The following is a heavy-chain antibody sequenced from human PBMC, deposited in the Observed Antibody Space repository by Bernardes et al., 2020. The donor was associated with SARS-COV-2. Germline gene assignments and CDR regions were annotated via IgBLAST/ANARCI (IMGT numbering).Heavy chain of an antibody. V-gene: IGHV5-10-1*01. CDR3: ASGRDILTGFPSKFDY. CDR2: IDPSDSYT. D-gene: IGHD3-9*01. J-gene: IGHJ4*02. Sequence: GASLKISCKGSGYSVTRYWISWVRPMPGKGLEWMGRIDPSDSYTNYSPSFQGHVTISADKSISAAYLQWSSLKASDTAMYYCASGRDILTGFPSKFDYWGQGTLVTVSS. CDR1: GYSVTRYW.